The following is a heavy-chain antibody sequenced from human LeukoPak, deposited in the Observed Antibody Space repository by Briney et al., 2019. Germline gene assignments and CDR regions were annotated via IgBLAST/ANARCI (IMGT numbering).Heavy chain of an antibody. Sequence: SETLSLTCAVYGGSFSGYYWSWLRQPPGKGLEWIGEINHSGSTNYNPSLKSRVTISVDTSKNQFSLKLSSVTAADTAVYYCARADGDYVWGSYRARLFVYWGQGTLVTVSS. D-gene: IGHD3-16*02. CDR1: GGSFSGYY. CDR3: ARADGDYVWGSYRARLFVY. J-gene: IGHJ4*02. CDR2: INHSGST. V-gene: IGHV4-34*01.